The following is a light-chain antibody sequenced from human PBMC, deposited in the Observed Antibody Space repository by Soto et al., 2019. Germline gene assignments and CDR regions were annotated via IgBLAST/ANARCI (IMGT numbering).Light chain of an antibody. CDR1: TSNIGAGYD. V-gene: IGLV1-40*01. J-gene: IGLJ2*01. Sequence: QSVLTQPPSVSGAPGQRVTISCTASTSNIGAGYDVHWYQQLPGTAPKLLIYGNSNRTPGVPDRFSGSKSGPSASLAITGLQGAHQADEDCQSYARSQSGAVVFGGGTKLTVL. CDR3: QSYARSQSGAVV. CDR2: GNS.